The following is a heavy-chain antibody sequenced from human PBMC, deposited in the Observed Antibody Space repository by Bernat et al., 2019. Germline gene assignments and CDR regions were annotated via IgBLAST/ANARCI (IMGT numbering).Heavy chain of an antibody. CDR2: ISGSGGST. Sequence: EVQLLESGGGLVQPGGSLRLSCAASGFTFSSYAMSWVRQAPGKGLEWVSAISGSGGSTYYADSVKGRFTISRDNSKNTLYLQMNSLRAEDMAVYYCANYYDSSGYPFDYWGQGTLVTVSS. CDR3: ANYYDSSGYPFDY. CDR1: GFTFSSYA. J-gene: IGHJ4*02. V-gene: IGHV3-23*01. D-gene: IGHD3-22*01.